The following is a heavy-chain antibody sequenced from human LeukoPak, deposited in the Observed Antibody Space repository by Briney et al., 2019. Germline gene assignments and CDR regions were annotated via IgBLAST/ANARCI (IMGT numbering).Heavy chain of an antibody. CDR3: AKGRGGYYDSSGYYPFDY. CDR1: GFTFSSYG. D-gene: IGHD3-22*01. V-gene: IGHV3-30*02. Sequence: GGSLRLSCAASGFTFSSYGMHWVRQAPGKGLEWVAFIRYDGSNKYYADSVKGRFTISRDNSKNTLYLQMNSLRAEDTAVYYCAKGRGGYYDSSGYYPFDYWGQGTLVTVSS. CDR2: IRYDGSNK. J-gene: IGHJ4*02.